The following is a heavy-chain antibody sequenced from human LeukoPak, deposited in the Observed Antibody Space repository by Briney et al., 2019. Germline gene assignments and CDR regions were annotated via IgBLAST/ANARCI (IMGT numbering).Heavy chain of an antibody. CDR1: GCERRTGGGG. J-gene: IGHJ6*02. CDR2: SYWNEDK. V-gene: IGHV2-5*01. CDR3: AHRPYSSSSMDV. D-gene: IGHD6-13*01. Sequence: SGPTLVKPTQTLTLTCTFSGCERRTGGGGVGWIGQPPGKALEWLSLSYWNEDKSYSPSLKSRLTITKDTSKNQVVLTMTNMDPVDTATYYCAHRPYSSSSMDVWGQGTTVTVSS.